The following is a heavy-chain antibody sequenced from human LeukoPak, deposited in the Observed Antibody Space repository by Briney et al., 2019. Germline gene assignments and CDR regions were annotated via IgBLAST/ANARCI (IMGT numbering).Heavy chain of an antibody. CDR2: ISYDGSNK. J-gene: IGHJ6*02. Sequence: GGSLRLSCAASGFTFSSYAMHWVRQAPGKGLEWVAVISYDGSNKYYADSVKGRFTISRDNAKNSLYLQMNSLRAEDTAVYYCARRWELNRISRYYYYGMDVWGQGTTVTVSS. CDR3: ARRWELNRISRYYYYGMDV. V-gene: IGHV3-30-3*01. D-gene: IGHD1-26*01. CDR1: GFTFSSYA.